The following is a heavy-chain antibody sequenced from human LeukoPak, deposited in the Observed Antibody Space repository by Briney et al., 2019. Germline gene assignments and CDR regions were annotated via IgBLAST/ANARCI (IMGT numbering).Heavy chain of an antibody. CDR3: ARDLVGQLGYYMDV. CDR2: MNPNSGST. D-gene: IGHD6-6*01. J-gene: IGHJ6*03. CDR1: GYTFTSYD. V-gene: IGHV1-8*01. Sequence: ASVKVSCKASGYTFTSYDINWVRQATGQGLEWMGWMNPNSGSTSYAQKFQGRVTMTRDTSTSTVYMELSSLRSEDTAVYYCARDLVGQLGYYMDVWGKGTTVTVSS.